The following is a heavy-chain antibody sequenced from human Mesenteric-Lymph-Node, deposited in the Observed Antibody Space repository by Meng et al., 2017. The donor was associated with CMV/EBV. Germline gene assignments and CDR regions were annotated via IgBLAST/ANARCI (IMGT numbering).Heavy chain of an antibody. V-gene: IGHV1-2*02. D-gene: IGHD3-10*01. CDR1: GYTFTSYY. CDR2: INPNSGGT. CDR3: ARVGDGSGSYYTDHGLDV. J-gene: IGHJ6*02. Sequence: ASVKVSCKASGYTFTSYYIHWVRQAPGQGLEWMGWINPNSGGTNYAQKFQGRVTMTRDTSISTAYMELSRLTSNDTAVYYCARVGDGSGSYYTDHGLDVWGQGTTVTVSS.